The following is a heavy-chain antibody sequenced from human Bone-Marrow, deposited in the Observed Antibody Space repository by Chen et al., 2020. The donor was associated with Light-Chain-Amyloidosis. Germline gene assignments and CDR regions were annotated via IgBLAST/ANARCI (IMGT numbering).Heavy chain of an antibody. V-gene: IGHV3-23*04. J-gene: IGHJ3*02. CDR2: ISGSGGIR. D-gene: IGHD3-9*01. Sequence: EVQLVESGGGLVQPGGSLRLSCAASGFSFSSYAMSWVRQAPGKGLGWVSGISGSGGIRYSADSVKGRLTISRNNSKNTLYLQMNSLRAEDTAVYYCAKDISYDDILPDYPADAFDIWGQGTMVTVSS. CDR1: GFSFSSYA. CDR3: AKDISYDDILPDYPADAFDI.